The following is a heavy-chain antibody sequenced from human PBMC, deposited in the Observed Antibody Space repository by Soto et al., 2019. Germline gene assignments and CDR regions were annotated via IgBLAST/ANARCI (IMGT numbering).Heavy chain of an antibody. CDR2: ISVYNGNT. CDR3: ARSPNYHYYMDV. V-gene: IGHV1-18*01. CDR1: GYTFSTYG. Sequence: QVQLVQSGAEVKKPGASVKVSCKASGYTFSTYGISWVRQAPGQGLEWMGWISVYNGNTKYAQKLQGRVTMTADTSTSTAYMELRSLRSDDTAVYYCARSPNYHYYMDVWGKGTTVTVSS. J-gene: IGHJ6*03.